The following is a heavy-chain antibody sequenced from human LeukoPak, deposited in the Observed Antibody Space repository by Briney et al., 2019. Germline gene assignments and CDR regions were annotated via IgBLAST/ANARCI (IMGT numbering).Heavy chain of an antibody. CDR3: ATARILHLGFTGNWFDP. CDR1: GYTLTELS. CDR2: FDPEDGET. J-gene: IGHJ5*02. Sequence: GASVKVSCKVSGYTLTELSMHWVRQAPGKGLEWMGGFDPEDGETIYAQKFQGRVTMTEDTSTDTAYMELRSLRSEDTAVYYCATARILHLGFTGNWFDPWAREPWSPSPQ. D-gene: IGHD3-9*01. V-gene: IGHV1-24*01.